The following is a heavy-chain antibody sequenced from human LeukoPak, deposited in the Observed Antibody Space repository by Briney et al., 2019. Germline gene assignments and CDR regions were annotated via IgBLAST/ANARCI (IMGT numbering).Heavy chain of an antibody. CDR1: GGSISSSNYH. Sequence: PSETLSLTCTVSGGSISSSNYHWGWIRQPPGKGLEWIGSVYYSGSTYYNPSFKSRVTLAVDTSKNQFSLKLSSVTAADTAVYYCARGVVLRYPEPTKDGYFDLWGRGTLVTVSS. D-gene: IGHD3-9*01. J-gene: IGHJ2*01. CDR2: VYYSGST. V-gene: IGHV4-39*07. CDR3: ARGVVLRYPEPTKDGYFDL.